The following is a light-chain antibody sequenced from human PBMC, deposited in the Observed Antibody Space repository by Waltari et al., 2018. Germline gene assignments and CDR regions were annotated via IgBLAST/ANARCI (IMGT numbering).Light chain of an antibody. CDR1: SGHRSYA. CDR3: QTWGTGFQV. V-gene: IGLV4-69*01. Sequence: QLVLTQSPSASASLGASVKLTCTLSSGHRSYAIAWHKQQPEKGPRYLMKLNSDGSHKKGDGIPDRFSGSSSGTERFLTISSLQSEDEGDYYCQTWGTGFQVFGTGTKVTVL. J-gene: IGLJ1*01. CDR2: LNSDGSH.